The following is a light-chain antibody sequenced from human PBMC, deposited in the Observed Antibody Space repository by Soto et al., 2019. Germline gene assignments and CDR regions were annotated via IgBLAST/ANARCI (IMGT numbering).Light chain of an antibody. Sequence: DIQMTQSPSSLSASVGDRVTITCRASQSVSNHLNWYQQKPGKAPKLLIYASSSLQSGVPARFSGSGSGTDFTLTISRLQPEAFATYYCQQSHSNIQDLTFGGGTKVEIK. CDR1: QSVSNH. CDR3: QQSHSNIQDLT. CDR2: ASS. J-gene: IGKJ4*01. V-gene: IGKV1-39*01.